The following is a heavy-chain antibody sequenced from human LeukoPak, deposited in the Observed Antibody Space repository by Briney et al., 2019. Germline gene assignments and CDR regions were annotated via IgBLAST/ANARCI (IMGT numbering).Heavy chain of an antibody. D-gene: IGHD3-22*01. CDR2: LYYTGST. V-gene: IGHV4-39*01. J-gene: IGHJ3*02. Sequence: TSETLSLTCTVSGGSISSGSYYWAWIRRPPREGLEWIGSLYYTGSTNYSPSLKSRVTISGDASKNQFSLKLNSVTAADTAVYYCARAIYDSSGFYQDYAFDIWGQGTMVTVSS. CDR1: GGSISSGSYY. CDR3: ARAIYDSSGFYQDYAFDI.